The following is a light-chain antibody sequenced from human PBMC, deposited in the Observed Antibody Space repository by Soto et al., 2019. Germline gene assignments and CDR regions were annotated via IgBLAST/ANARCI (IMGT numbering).Light chain of an antibody. CDR1: SSDVGVYNY. V-gene: IGLV2-8*01. Sequence: QSALTQPPSASGSPGQSVTISCTGTSSDVGVYNYVSWYQQHPGKAPKLMIYEVTKRSSGVPDRFSGSKSGNTASLTVSGLQAEDEADYYCSSYAGTKGVLFGGGTKLTVL. J-gene: IGLJ2*01. CDR2: EVT. CDR3: SSYAGTKGVL.